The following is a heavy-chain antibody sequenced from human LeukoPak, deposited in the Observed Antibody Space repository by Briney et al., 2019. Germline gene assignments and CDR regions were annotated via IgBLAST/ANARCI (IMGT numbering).Heavy chain of an antibody. CDR2: ISAYNGNT. Sequence: ASVKVSCKASGYTFTSYGISWVRQAPGQGLEWMGWISAYNGNTNYAQKLQGGVTMTTDTSTSTACMELRSLRSEDTAVYYCARDLLHYDILTGPPKSYYYMDVWGKGTTVTVSS. D-gene: IGHD3-9*01. J-gene: IGHJ6*03. CDR1: GYTFTSYG. V-gene: IGHV1-18*01. CDR3: ARDLLHYDILTGPPKSYYYMDV.